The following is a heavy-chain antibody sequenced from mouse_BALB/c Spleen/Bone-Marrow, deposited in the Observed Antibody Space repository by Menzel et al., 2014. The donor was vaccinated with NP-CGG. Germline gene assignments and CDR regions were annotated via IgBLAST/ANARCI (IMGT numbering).Heavy chain of an antibody. CDR1: GYTFTDYA. CDR2: ISTYYGDA. Sequence: QVQLKESGAELVRPGVSVKISCKGSGYTFTDYAMHWVKQSHAKSLEWMGVISTYYGDASYNQKFKGKATMTVDKSSSTAYIELARLTSEDSSIYYCARDAMDYWGQGTSVTGSS. V-gene: IGHV1S137*01. J-gene: IGHJ4*01. CDR3: ARDAMDY.